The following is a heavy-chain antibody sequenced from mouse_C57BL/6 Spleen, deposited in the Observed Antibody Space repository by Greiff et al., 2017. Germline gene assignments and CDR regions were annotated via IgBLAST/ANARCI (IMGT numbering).Heavy chain of an antibody. V-gene: IGHV1-82*01. CDR1: GYAFSSSW. CDR2: IYPGDGDT. J-gene: IGHJ1*03. D-gene: IGHD2-3*01. CDR3: ARGGGYDGYYDWYFDV. Sequence: VQLQQSGPELVKPGASVKISCKASGYAFSSSWMNWVKQRPGKGLEWIGRIYPGDGDTNYNGKFKGKATLTADKSSSTAYMQLSSLTSADSAVYFCARGGGYDGYYDWYFDVWGTGTTVTVSS.